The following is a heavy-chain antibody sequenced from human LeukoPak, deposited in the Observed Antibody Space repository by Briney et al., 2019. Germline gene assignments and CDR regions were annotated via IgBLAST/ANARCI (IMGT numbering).Heavy chain of an antibody. J-gene: IGHJ4*02. D-gene: IGHD2-15*01. CDR2: MNPNSGNT. CDR3: ARGVGVAARLPNY. CDR1: GYTFTSYY. Sequence: ASVKVSCKASGYTFTSYYMHWVRQATGQGLEWMGWMNPNSGNTGYAQKFQGRVTMTRNTSISTAYMELSSLRSEDTAVYYCARGVGVAARLPNYWGQGTLVTVSS. V-gene: IGHV1-8*02.